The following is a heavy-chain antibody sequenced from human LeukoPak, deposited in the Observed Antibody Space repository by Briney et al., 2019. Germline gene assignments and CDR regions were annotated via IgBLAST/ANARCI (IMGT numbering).Heavy chain of an antibody. CDR1: GGSISSHY. Sequence: SETLSLTCTVSGGSISSHYWSWIRQPPGKGLEWIGYIYYSGSTNYNPSLKSRVTIPVDTSKNQFSLKLSSVTAADTAVYYCARGSVFGDWLDPWGQGTLVTVSS. CDR3: ARGSVFGDWLDP. CDR2: IYYSGST. J-gene: IGHJ5*02. D-gene: IGHD3-16*01. V-gene: IGHV4-59*11.